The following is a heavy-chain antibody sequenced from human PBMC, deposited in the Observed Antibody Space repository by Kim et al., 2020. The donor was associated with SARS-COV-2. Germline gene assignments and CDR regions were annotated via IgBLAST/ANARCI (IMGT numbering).Heavy chain of an antibody. Sequence: YAQKFQGRVTMTRDTSISTAYMELSRLRSDDTVVYYCARGRYYGSGSLDYWGQGTLVTVSS. J-gene: IGHJ4*02. V-gene: IGHV1-2*05. CDR3: ARGRYYGSGSLDY. D-gene: IGHD3-10*01.